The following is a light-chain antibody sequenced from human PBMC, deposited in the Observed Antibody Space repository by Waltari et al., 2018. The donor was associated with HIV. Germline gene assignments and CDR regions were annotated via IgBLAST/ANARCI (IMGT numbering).Light chain of an antibody. V-gene: IGKV1-5*03. Sequence: DIRLTQSPSTLSASAGDRVAITCRAGQNVGDFLAWYQRKPGKPPKLLIFQASILEGGVPSRFSGSVSGSDFTLTINGLQSDDFATYYCHQYASFSGTFGQGTKVEL. J-gene: IGKJ1*01. CDR2: QAS. CDR1: QNVGDF. CDR3: HQYASFSGT.